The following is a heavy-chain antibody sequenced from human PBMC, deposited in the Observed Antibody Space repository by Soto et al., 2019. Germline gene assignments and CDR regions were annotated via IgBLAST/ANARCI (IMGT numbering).Heavy chain of an antibody. CDR2: IFSNDEK. CDR3: AQIRDYYDSSGYYYSAFDI. J-gene: IGHJ3*02. V-gene: IGHV2-26*01. CDR1: GFSLSNARMG. Sequence: QVTLKESGPVLVKPTETLTLTCTVSGFSLSNARMGVSWIRQPPGKALEWLAHIFSNDEKSYSTSLKSRLTISKDTSKSQVVLTMTNMDPVDTATYYGAQIRDYYDSSGYYYSAFDIWGQGTMVTVSS. D-gene: IGHD3-22*01.